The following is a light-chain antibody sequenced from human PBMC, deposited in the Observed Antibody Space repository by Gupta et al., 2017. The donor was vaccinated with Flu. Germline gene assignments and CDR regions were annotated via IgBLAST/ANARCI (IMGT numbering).Light chain of an antibody. CDR2: DDN. J-gene: IGLJ3*02. V-gene: IGLV3-21*02. Sequence: SSVLTQPPSVSVAPGQTAKITCGGDNIGRKSVHWYQQKPGQAPVLVVYDDNNRPSGTPERFSGSNSGNTATLAINKVDAGEEAEYHCQVWQKGSDNLRLFGGGTKLTVL. CDR1: NIGRKS. CDR3: QVWQKGSDNLRL.